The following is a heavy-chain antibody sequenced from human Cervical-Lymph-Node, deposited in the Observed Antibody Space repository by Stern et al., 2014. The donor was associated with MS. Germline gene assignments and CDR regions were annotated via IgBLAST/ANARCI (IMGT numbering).Heavy chain of an antibody. V-gene: IGHV4-61*01. CDR2: IYSSGST. CDR3: ARTVSRYYDDSGYDSSQLGFDF. CDR1: GGSVSTARHY. J-gene: IGHJ4*02. D-gene: IGHD3-22*01. Sequence: QVQLQESGPGLLNPSETLSLTCTVFGGSVSTARHYWIWIRQPPGKGLEWIGNIYSSGSTNYNPSLQSRVTISVDTSENQFSLSLSFVTAADTAVYYCARTVSRYYDDSGYDSSQLGFDFWGQGNLVTVSS.